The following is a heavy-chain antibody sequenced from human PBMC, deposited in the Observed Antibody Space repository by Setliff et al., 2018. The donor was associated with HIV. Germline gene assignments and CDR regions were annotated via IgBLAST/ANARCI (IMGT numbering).Heavy chain of an antibody. CDR1: GYTFSSYS. J-gene: IGHJ4*02. D-gene: IGHD3-3*01. CDR2: INPHGGST. Sequence: KVSCKASGYTFSSYSLHWVRQAPGQGLEWMGVINPHGGSTNYVQKFQGRVTMTRDTSTSTVYMELSSLRSDDAAVYYCARLRPTAFFDYWGQGTLVTVSS. V-gene: IGHV1-46*01. CDR3: ARLRPTAFFDY.